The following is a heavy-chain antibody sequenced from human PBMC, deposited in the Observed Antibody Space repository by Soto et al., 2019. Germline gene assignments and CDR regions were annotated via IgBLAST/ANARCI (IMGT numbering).Heavy chain of an antibody. J-gene: IGHJ6*02. V-gene: IGHV3-48*03. CDR3: ARDWWISDFSYYYGMDV. D-gene: IGHD2-15*01. CDR2: ISSSGNTI. Sequence: GGSLRLSCAASGFTFSSYEMNWVRQAPGKGLEWVSYISSSGNTIHYADSVQGRFTISRDNAKNSLLLQMNSLRADDTAVYYCARDWWISDFSYYYGMDVWGQGTTVTVS. CDR1: GFTFSSYE.